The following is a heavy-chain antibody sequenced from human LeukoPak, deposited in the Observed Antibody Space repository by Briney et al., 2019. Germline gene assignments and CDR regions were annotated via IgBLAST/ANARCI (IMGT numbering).Heavy chain of an antibody. Sequence: GRSLRLSCAASGFTFSSYAMHWVRQAPGKGLEWVAVISYDGSNKYYADSVKGRFTISRDNSKNTLYLQMNSLRAEDTAVYYCAGTYGSGTYSDYWGQGTLVTVSS. D-gene: IGHD3-10*01. CDR1: GFTFSSYA. CDR3: AGTYGSGTYSDY. V-gene: IGHV3-30*04. J-gene: IGHJ4*02. CDR2: ISYDGSNK.